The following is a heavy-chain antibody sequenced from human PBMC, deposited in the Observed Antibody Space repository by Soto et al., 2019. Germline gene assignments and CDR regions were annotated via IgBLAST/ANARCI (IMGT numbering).Heavy chain of an antibody. CDR2: MKPSTGDS. CDR1: GYTFITND. D-gene: IGHD3-16*01. Sequence: ASVKVSCKASGYTFITNDINWVRQASGQGLEWMGWMKPSTGDSGSDPDFQGRITMTRDTATSTAYMELSSLKFEDTAVYYCARESLRDRYFQHWGQGTLVTVSS. CDR3: ARESLRDRYFQH. J-gene: IGHJ1*01. V-gene: IGHV1-8*01.